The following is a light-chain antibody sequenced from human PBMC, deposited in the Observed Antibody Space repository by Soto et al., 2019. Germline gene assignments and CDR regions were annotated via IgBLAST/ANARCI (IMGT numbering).Light chain of an antibody. CDR1: QSVTYSF. V-gene: IGKV3-20*01. CDR3: QQYGSSPIT. J-gene: IGKJ5*01. CDR2: GAS. Sequence: EIVLTQSPGTLSLSPGERATLSCRASQSVTYSFLAWYQQKPGQAPRLLIFGASSRATGIPDRFSGSGSGTDFTLTISRLEPEDFAVYYCQQYGSSPITFGQGTRLEIK.